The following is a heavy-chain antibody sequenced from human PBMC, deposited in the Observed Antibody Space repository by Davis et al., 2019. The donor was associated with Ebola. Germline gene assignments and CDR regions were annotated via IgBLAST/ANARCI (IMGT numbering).Heavy chain of an antibody. CDR2: ISAYNGNT. Sequence: AASVKVSCKASGGTFSSYAISWVRQAPGQGLEWMGWISAYNGNTNYAQKLQGRVTMTRNTSISTAYMELSSLRSEDTAVYYCARGDLTGTFDYWGQGTLVTVSS. CDR1: GGTFSSYA. V-gene: IGHV1-8*02. J-gene: IGHJ4*02. D-gene: IGHD1-20*01. CDR3: ARGDLTGTFDY.